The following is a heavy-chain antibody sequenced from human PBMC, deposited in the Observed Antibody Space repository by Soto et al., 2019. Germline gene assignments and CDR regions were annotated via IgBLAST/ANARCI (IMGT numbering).Heavy chain of an antibody. CDR2: ISGGGGST. CDR1: GFTFSSYA. Sequence: GGSLRLSCAASGFTFSSYAMSWVRQAPGKGLEWVSAISGGGGSTYYADSVKGRFTISRDNSKNTLYLQMNSLRAEDTAVFYCAKSTLSPPSHRDVWGQGTTVTVSS. CDR3: AKSTLSPPSHRDV. D-gene: IGHD3-16*02. J-gene: IGHJ6*02. V-gene: IGHV3-23*01.